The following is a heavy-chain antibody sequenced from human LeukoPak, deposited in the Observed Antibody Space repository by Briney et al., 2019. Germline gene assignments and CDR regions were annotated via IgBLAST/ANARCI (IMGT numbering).Heavy chain of an antibody. CDR3: ATPEGGALDAFDI. J-gene: IGHJ3*02. CDR1: GGTFSSYA. Sequence: VAPVKVSCEASGGTFSSYAISWVRQAPGQGLEWMGGIIPIFGTANYAQKFQGRVTITADESTSTAYMELSSLRSEDTAVYYCATPEGGALDAFDIWGQGTMVTVSS. CDR2: IIPIFGTA. D-gene: IGHD1-26*01. V-gene: IGHV1-69*13.